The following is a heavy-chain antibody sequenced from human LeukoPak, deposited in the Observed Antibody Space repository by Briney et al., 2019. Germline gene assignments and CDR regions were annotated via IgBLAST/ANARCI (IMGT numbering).Heavy chain of an antibody. V-gene: IGHV3-48*03. D-gene: IGHD3-9*01. CDR2: ISSSGSTI. CDR3: ARVGGGRYFDWLLLDY. Sequence: GGSLRLSCAASGFTFSTYEINWVRQAPGKGLEWVSYISSSGSTIYYADSVKGRFTISRDNAKNSLYLQMNSLRAEDTAVYYCARVGGGRYFDWLLLDYWGQGTLVTVSS. CDR1: GFTFSTYE. J-gene: IGHJ4*02.